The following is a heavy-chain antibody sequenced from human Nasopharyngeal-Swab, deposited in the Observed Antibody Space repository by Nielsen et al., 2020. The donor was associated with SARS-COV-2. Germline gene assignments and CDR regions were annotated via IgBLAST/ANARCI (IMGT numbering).Heavy chain of an antibody. Sequence: GESLKISCAASGFTFSRYAMHWVRQAPGKGLEWVAVISYDGSNKYYADSVKGRFTISRDKSKNTLYLQMNNLRAEDTAVYYCARVLVDYGDYWGQGTLVTVSS. CDR3: ARVLVDYGDY. CDR2: ISYDGSNK. CDR1: GFTFSRYA. V-gene: IGHV3-30-3*01. J-gene: IGHJ4*02. D-gene: IGHD2/OR15-2a*01.